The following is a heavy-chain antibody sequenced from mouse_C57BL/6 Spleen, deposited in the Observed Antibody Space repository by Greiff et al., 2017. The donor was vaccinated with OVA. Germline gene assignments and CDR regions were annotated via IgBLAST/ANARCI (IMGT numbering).Heavy chain of an antibody. Sequence: VQLQQSGPELVKPGASVKISCKASGYAFSSSWMNWVKQRPGKGLEWIGRIYPGDGDTNYNGKFKGKATLTADKSSSTAYMQLSSLTSEDSAVYFCARDGSPAYYFDYWGQGTTLTVSS. J-gene: IGHJ2*01. V-gene: IGHV1-82*01. CDR1: GYAFSSSW. D-gene: IGHD1-1*01. CDR3: ARDGSPAYYFDY. CDR2: IYPGDGDT.